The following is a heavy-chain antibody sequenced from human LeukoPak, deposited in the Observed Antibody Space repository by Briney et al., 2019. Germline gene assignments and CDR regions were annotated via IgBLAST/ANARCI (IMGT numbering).Heavy chain of an antibody. Sequence: ASVKVSCKASGYTFTSYYIHWVRQAPGQGLEWMGIINPSGGTTGYAQKFQGRVTMTRDTSTSTAYMELRSLRSDDTAVYYCARDKGIMVRGVIGFDYWGQGTLVTVSS. CDR2: INPSGGTT. V-gene: IGHV1-46*01. D-gene: IGHD3-10*01. CDR3: ARDKGIMVRGVIGFDY. CDR1: GYTFTSYY. J-gene: IGHJ4*02.